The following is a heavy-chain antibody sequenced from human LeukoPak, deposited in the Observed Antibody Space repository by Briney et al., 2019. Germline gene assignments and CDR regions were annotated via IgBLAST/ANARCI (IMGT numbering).Heavy chain of an antibody. J-gene: IGHJ4*02. V-gene: IGHV3-7*01. CDR2: IKQDGSEK. CDR3: ARVAGDYGGNSLAGEEYY. CDR1: GFPFSNYW. D-gene: IGHD4-23*01. Sequence: PGGSLRLSCVASGFPFSNYWMSWVRQAPGKGLEWVANIKQDGSEKYYVDSVKGRFTISRDNAKNSLYLQMNSLRAEDTAVYYCARVAGDYGGNSLAGEEYYWGQGTLVTVSS.